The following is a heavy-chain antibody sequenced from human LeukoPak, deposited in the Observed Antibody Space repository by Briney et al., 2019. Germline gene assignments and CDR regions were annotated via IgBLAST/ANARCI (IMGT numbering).Heavy chain of an antibody. CDR1: GGTFSSYA. CDR2: IIPIFGTA. D-gene: IGHD2-2*01. V-gene: IGHV1-69*06. J-gene: IGHJ4*02. Sequence: SVKVSCKASGGTFSSYAISWVRQAPGQGLEWMGGIIPIFGTANYAQKFQGRVTITADKSTSTAYMELSSLRSEDTAVYYCARGGPYCSSTSCFVYWGQGTLVTVSS. CDR3: ARGGPYCSSTSCFVY.